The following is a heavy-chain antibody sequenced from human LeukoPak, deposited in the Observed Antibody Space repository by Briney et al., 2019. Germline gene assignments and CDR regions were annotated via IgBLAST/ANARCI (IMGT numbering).Heavy chain of an antibody. CDR1: GFTFSSYA. CDR2: ISGSGGST. J-gene: IGHJ3*02. CDR3: AKLQDGYDSSGLLAPHDAFDI. V-gene: IGHV3-23*01. D-gene: IGHD3-22*01. Sequence: GGSLRLSCAASGFTFSSYAMSWVRQAPGKGLEWVSAISGSGGSTYYADSVKGRFTISRDNSKNTLYLQMNSLRAEDTAVYYCAKLQDGYDSSGLLAPHDAFDIWGQGTMVTVSS.